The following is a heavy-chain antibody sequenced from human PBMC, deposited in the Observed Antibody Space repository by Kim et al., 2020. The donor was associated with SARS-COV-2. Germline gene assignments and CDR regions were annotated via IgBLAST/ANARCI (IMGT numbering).Heavy chain of an antibody. CDR1: GFSFGTFD. J-gene: IGHJ4*02. D-gene: IGHD5-12*01. CDR2: IKRPDDSA. CDR3: VKGAWLDY. V-gene: IGHV3-23*01. Sequence: GGSLRLSCVASGFSFGTFDMSWVRQAPGKGLKCLSVIKRPDDSAYYAESVKGRFTVSRDSARNTLYLQMNSLRVDDTAVYYCVKGAWLDYWGPGTLVTVSS.